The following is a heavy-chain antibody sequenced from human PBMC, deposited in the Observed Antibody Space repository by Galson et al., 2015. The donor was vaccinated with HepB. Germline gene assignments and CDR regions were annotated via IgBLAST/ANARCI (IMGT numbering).Heavy chain of an antibody. Sequence: SLRLSCAASGFTFSNYAMSWVRQAPGKGLEWVSTISTSGGSTYYTDSVKGRFTISRDNSKNTLFLQMNSLRDEDTAVYYCTKGSGLEGFSDWGQGTLVTVSS. CDR3: TKGSGLEGFSD. J-gene: IGHJ4*02. V-gene: IGHV3-23*01. CDR1: GFTFSNYA. CDR2: ISTSGGST. D-gene: IGHD1-1*01.